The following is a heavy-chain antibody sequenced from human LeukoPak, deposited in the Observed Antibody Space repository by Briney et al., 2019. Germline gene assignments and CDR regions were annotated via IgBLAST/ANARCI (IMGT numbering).Heavy chain of an antibody. CDR2: IKQDGSEK. Sequence: GGSLRLSCAASGFTFSTYWMSWVRQAPGKGLEWVANIKQDGSEKYYVDSVKGRFTISRDNAKNSLYLQMNSLRAEDTAVYYCAKDLGLWFGELLFDYWGQGTLVTVSS. J-gene: IGHJ4*02. CDR3: AKDLGLWFGELLFDY. V-gene: IGHV3-7*01. CDR1: GFTFSTYW. D-gene: IGHD3-10*01.